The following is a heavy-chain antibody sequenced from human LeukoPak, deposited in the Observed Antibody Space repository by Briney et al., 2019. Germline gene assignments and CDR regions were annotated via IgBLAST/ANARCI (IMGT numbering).Heavy chain of an antibody. D-gene: IGHD6-6*01. CDR2: IYYSGST. V-gene: IGHV4-59*01. Sequence: PSETLSLTCNVSGGSISSYYWSWIRQPPGKGLEWIGYIYYSGSTNYNPSLKSRVTISVNTSKNQFSLKLSSVTAADTAVYYCARWMARPDYYYYGMDVWGQGTTVTVSS. CDR1: GGSISSYY. CDR3: ARWMARPDYYYYGMDV. J-gene: IGHJ6*02.